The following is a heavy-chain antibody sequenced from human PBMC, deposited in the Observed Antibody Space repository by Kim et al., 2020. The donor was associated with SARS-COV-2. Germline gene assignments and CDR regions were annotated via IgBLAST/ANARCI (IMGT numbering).Heavy chain of an antibody. CDR1: GGSISNNN. J-gene: IGHJ6*01. Sequence: SETLSLTCAVSGGSISNNNWSWFRHPPGGGLLWWTGDNHRGSTTYYTPSLSRLATISVDKNKNYFLLKMSAMAAAAATFYCWTGGDIVSGRYYFGYG. D-gene: IGHD2-15*01. CDR2: NHRGSTT. CDR3: TGGDIVSGRYYFGYG. V-gene: IGHV4-4*01.